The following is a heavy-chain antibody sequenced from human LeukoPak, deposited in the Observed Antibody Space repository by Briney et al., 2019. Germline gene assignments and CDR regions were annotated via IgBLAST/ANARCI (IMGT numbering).Heavy chain of an antibody. D-gene: IGHD5-12*01. J-gene: IGHJ4*02. CDR2: IYYSGST. CDR3: ARGQTGGYVDYFDY. V-gene: IGHV4-59*01. Sequence: SETLSLTCSVSGGSISTYYWSWIRQPPGRGLEWIGYIYYSGSTNYNPSLKRRVTLSVDTSKNQFSLKLSSVTAAATAVYYCARGQTGGYVDYFDYGGQGTLVSVSS. CDR1: GGSISTYY.